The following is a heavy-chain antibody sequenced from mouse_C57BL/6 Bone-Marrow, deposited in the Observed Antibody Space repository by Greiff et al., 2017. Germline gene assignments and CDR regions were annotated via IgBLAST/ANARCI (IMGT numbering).Heavy chain of an antibody. CDR3: AREGTGTAAY. CDR2: IDPSDSYT. V-gene: IGHV1-69*01. D-gene: IGHD4-1*01. J-gene: IGHJ3*01. CDR1: GYTFTSYW. Sequence: VQLQQPGAELVMPGASVKLSCKASGYTFTSYWMHWVKQRPGQGLEWIGEIDPSDSYTNYNQKFKGKSTLTVDKSSSTAYMQLSSLTSEDSAVYYCAREGTGTAAYWGQGTLVTVSA.